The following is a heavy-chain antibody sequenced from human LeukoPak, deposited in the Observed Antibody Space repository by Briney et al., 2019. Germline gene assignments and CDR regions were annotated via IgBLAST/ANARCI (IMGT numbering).Heavy chain of an antibody. J-gene: IGHJ4*02. CDR3: ASSGSSWYVFDY. CDR1: GYAFTSYG. D-gene: IGHD6-13*01. CDR2: ISAYNGNT. Sequence: ASVKVSFKASGYAFTSYGISWVCQAPGQGLEWMGWISAYNGNTNYAQKLQGRVTMTTDTSTSTAYMELRSLRSDDTAVYYCASSGSSWYVFDYWGQGTLVTVSS. V-gene: IGHV1-18*01.